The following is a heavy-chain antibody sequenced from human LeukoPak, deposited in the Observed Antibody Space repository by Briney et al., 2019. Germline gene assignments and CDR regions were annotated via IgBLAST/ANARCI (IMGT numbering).Heavy chain of an antibody. V-gene: IGHV3-30*02. CDR3: AKDAQGYCSSTSCYTPHFFDY. CDR1: GFTFSSYG. D-gene: IGHD2-2*02. J-gene: IGHJ4*02. CDR2: IRYDGSNK. Sequence: PGGSLRLSCAASGFTFSSYGMHWVRQAPGKGLEWVAFIRYDGSNKYYADSVKGRFTISRDNSKNTLYLQMNSLRAEDTAVYYCAKDAQGYCSSTSCYTPHFFDYWGQGTLVTVSS.